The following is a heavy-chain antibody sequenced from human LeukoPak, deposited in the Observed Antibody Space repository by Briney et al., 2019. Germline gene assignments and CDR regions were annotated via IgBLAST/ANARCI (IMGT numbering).Heavy chain of an antibody. V-gene: IGHV3-66*01. CDR1: GFTVSSNY. Sequence: GGSLRLSCAASGFTVSSNYMSWVRQAPGKGLEYISVVYTGGRTYYADSVKGRFTISRDNSKNTLYLQLNSLRAEDTAVCYCARLTPRTIVTSGYFDYWGQGTLVTVSS. J-gene: IGHJ4*02. CDR2: VYTGGRT. D-gene: IGHD4-23*01. CDR3: ARLTPRTIVTSGYFDY.